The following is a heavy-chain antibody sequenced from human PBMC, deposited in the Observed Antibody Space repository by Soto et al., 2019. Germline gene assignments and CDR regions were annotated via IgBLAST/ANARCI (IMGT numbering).Heavy chain of an antibody. CDR2: ISYDGSNK. D-gene: IGHD3-10*01. J-gene: IGHJ4*02. V-gene: IGHV3-30*18. CDR3: AKDPSMARGVFDY. Sequence: GGSLRLSCAASGFTFSSYGMHWVRQAPGKGLEWVAVISYDGSNKYYADSVKGRFTISRDNTKNTLYRQMNSLIAEDTAVYYCAKDPSMARGVFDYWGQGTLVTVSS. CDR1: GFTFSSYG.